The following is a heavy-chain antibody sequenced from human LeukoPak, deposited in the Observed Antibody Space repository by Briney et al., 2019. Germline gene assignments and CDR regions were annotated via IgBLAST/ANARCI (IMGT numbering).Heavy chain of an antibody. CDR2: IYDSGST. CDR1: GGSISSYS. CDR3: ARVGYSYGIDAFDV. Sequence: SETLSLTCIVSGGSISSYSWSWIRQPPGKGLDWIGYIYDSGSTKYNPSLKSRVAISRDTSEHQFSLKLTSVTAADPAVYYCARVGYSYGIDAFDVWGQGAMVTVS. J-gene: IGHJ3*01. V-gene: IGHV4-59*01. D-gene: IGHD5-18*01.